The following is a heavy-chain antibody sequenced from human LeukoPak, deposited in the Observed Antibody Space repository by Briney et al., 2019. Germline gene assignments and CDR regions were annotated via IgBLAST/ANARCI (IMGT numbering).Heavy chain of an antibody. V-gene: IGHV3-48*01. D-gene: IGHD3/OR15-3a*01. Sequence: GGSLRLSCAASGFTFSSYSMNWVRQAPGKGLEWVSYISSSSSTIYYADSVKGRFTISRDNAKNSLSLQMNNLTLDDTAVYYCAREGLLVNGGFDVWGQGTMISVSS. CDR3: AREGLLVNGGFDV. CDR2: ISSSSSTI. J-gene: IGHJ3*01. CDR1: GFTFSSYS.